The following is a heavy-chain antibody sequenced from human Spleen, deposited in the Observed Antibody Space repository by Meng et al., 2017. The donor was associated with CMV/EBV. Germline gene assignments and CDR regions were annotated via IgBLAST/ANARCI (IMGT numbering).Heavy chain of an antibody. D-gene: IGHD6-6*01. V-gene: IGHV3-30*02. CDR3: AKDRIAARYFDY. CDR2: IRYDGSNK. Sequence: CAASGFTFSSYVMQWFRHAPGEELVWLAFIRYDGSNKYYAASVKGRFTISRDNSKNPLYLQMNSLRAEDTAVYYCAKDRIAARYFDYWGQGTLVTVSS. J-gene: IGHJ4*02. CDR1: GFTFSSYV.